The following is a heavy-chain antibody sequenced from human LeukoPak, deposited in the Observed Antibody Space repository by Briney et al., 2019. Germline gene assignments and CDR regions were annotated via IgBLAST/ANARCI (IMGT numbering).Heavy chain of an antibody. J-gene: IGHJ4*02. Sequence: GSVKVSCKASGYTFTGYYMHWVRQAPGQGLEWMGWINPNSGGTNYAQKFQGRVTMTRDTSISTAYMELSRLRSDDTAVYYCARDNELRRPYSSGWLIDYWGQGTLVTVSS. CDR2: INPNSGGT. CDR3: ARDNELRRPYSSGWLIDY. CDR1: GYTFTGYY. D-gene: IGHD6-19*01. V-gene: IGHV1-2*02.